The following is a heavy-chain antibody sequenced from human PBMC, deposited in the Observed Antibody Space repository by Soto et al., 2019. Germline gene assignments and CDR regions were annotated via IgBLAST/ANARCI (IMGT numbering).Heavy chain of an antibody. D-gene: IGHD3-22*01. CDR3: ARDSVRRDYYDSSGYYPGTFDY. Sequence: GGSLRLSCAASGFTFSSYGMHWVRQAPGKGLEWVAVIWYDGSNKYYADSVKGRFTISRDNSKNTLYLQMNSLRAEDTAVYYSARDSVRRDYYDSSGYYPGTFDYWGQGTLVTVSS. V-gene: IGHV3-33*01. J-gene: IGHJ4*02. CDR2: IWYDGSNK. CDR1: GFTFSSYG.